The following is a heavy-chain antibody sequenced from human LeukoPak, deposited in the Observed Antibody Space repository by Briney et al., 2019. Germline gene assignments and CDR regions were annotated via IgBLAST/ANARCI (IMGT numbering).Heavy chain of an antibody. V-gene: IGHV3-7*03. CDR1: GFTFSSYW. CDR2: IKPDGSLI. CDR3: AKDRGRYYDSSGYYWGYYFDS. Sequence: AGGSLRLSCAASGFTFSSYWMTWVRQGPGKGLEWVANIKPDGSLIYYVDSVKGRFTISRDNSKNTLYLQMSSLRAEDTAVYYCAKDRGRYYDSSGYYWGYYFDSWGQGILVTVST. D-gene: IGHD3-22*01. J-gene: IGHJ4*02.